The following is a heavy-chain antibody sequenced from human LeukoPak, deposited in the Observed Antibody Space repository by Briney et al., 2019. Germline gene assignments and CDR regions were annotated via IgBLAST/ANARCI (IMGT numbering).Heavy chain of an antibody. Sequence: PGGSLRLSCAASGFTFSSYGMHWVRQAPGKGLEWVALIGYDGTNEYYGDSVKGRFTISRDNSKNTLYLQMKSLRAEDTAVYYCARDLYCSRTSCYAPSFDYGGQGTLVTVS. J-gene: IGHJ4*02. CDR3: ARDLYCSRTSCYAPSFDY. CDR2: IGYDGTNE. V-gene: IGHV3-33*01. CDR1: GFTFSSYG. D-gene: IGHD2-2*01.